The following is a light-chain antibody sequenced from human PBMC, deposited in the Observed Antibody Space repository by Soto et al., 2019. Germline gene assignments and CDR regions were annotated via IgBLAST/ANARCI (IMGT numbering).Light chain of an antibody. CDR1: KSDIGIYDF. V-gene: IGLV2-8*01. CDR3: KSYAGSNTYV. CDR2: EVV. Sequence: QSFLTQPPSASGSPGQSVTISCTGSKSDIGIYDFVSWYQHHPGKAPRLIIYEVVQRPSGVPDRFSGSKSGNTASLTVSGLQAADEADYFCKSYAGSNTYVFGTGTQLTVL. J-gene: IGLJ1*01.